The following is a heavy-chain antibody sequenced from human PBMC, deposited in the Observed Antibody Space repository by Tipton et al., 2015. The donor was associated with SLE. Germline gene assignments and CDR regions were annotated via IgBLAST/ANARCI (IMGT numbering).Heavy chain of an antibody. J-gene: IGHJ5*02. CDR2: IYYTGTTT. D-gene: IGHD5-18*01. CDR3: ARLHGYSYGLNWFDP. Sequence: TLSLTCTVSGGSIGNNYWNWIRQTPGKGLEWVGSIYYTGTTTYYNSSLKSRVTMSVDTSKNQFSLRLTSVIAADTAVYYCARLHGYSYGLNWFDPWGQGTLISVSS. V-gene: IGHV4-59*04. CDR1: GGSIGNNY.